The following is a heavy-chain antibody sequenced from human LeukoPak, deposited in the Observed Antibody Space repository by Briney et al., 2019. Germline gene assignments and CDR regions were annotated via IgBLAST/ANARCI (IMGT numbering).Heavy chain of an antibody. V-gene: IGHV1-2*02. CDR3: ARGRGPYYCVMDV. CDR2: INPNSGGT. CDR1: GYTFTGYY. J-gene: IGHJ6*02. D-gene: IGHD3-10*01. Sequence: ASVKVSCKASGYTFTGYYIHWVRQAPGQGLEWMGWINPNSGGTKYAQKFQGRVTMTRDTSISTAYMELRRLTADDMAVYYCARGRGPYYCVMDVWGQGTTVTVSS.